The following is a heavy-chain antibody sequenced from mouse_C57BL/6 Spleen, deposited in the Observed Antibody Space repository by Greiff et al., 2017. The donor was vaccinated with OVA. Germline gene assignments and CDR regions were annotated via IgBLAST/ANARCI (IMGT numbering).Heavy chain of an antibody. D-gene: IGHD1-1*01. J-gene: IGHJ1*03. Sequence: EVQLQQSGAELVKPGASVKLSCTASGFNIKDYYMHWVKQRTEQGLEWIGRIDPEDGETKYAPKFKGKATITADTSSNTAYLQLSSLTSDDTAVYYCAGGYCSSYWYFDVWGTGTTVTVSS. CDR2: IDPEDGET. CDR1: GFNIKDYY. CDR3: AGGYCSSYWYFDV. V-gene: IGHV14-2*01.